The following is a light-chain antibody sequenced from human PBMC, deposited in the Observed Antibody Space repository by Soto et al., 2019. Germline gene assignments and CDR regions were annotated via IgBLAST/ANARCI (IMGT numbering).Light chain of an antibody. CDR2: GAS. CDR1: QIVSSN. V-gene: IGKV3-15*01. Sequence: TQSPPTLSVSHGERATLSCRASQIVSSNVAWYQQKPGQAPRLLIYGASTRATGIPARFSGSGSGTELTLTSSSLQPDDFATYYCQQYNSYPSFGQGTKVDIK. J-gene: IGKJ1*01. CDR3: QQYNSYPS.